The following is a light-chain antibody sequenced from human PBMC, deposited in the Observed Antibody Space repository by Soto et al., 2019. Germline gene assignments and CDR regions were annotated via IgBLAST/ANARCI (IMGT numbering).Light chain of an antibody. CDR2: LEGSGSY. Sequence: QPVRTQSSSASASLGSSVKLTCTLSSGHSSYIIAWHQQPPGKAPRYLMKLEGSGSYNKGSGVPDRFSGSGSGADRYLTISNLQSEDEADYYCETWDTNTRVFGGGTKLTVL. CDR3: ETWDTNTRV. J-gene: IGLJ2*01. CDR1: SGHSSYI. V-gene: IGLV4-60*03.